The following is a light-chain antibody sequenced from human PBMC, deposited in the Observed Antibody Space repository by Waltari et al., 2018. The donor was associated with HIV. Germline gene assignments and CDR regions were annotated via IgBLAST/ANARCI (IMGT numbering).Light chain of an antibody. V-gene: IGLV1-47*01. CDR2: KND. J-gene: IGLJ3*02. CDR3: AAWDNSLGAWL. CDR1: TPNIGSNY. Sequence: QSVLTQPPSASGTPGQTVTISCSGSTPNIGSNYVSWFQQFPGTAPRLLIYKNDQRPSGVPDRFSGSKSGTSASLAISWLRSEDEADYYCAAWDNSLGAWLFGGGAKLTVL.